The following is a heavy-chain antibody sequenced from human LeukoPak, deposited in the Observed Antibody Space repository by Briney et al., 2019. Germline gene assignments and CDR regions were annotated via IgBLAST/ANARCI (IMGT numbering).Heavy chain of an antibody. CDR2: VNPGESDI. V-gene: IGHV5-51*01. Sequence: GESLKISCKGSGYSFPTYWIGWVRQMPGKGLDWMGLVNPGESDIRYRPSFQGQVTISADKSINTAYLQWSSLKASDSAMYYCASSIRLYGTSGYDYWGQGTLVTVSS. D-gene: IGHD1-1*01. CDR1: GYSFPTYW. J-gene: IGHJ4*02. CDR3: ASSIRLYGTSGYDY.